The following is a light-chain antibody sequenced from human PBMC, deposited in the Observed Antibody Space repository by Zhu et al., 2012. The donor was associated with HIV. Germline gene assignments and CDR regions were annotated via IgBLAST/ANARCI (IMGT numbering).Light chain of an antibody. CDR2: AAS. CDR3: HQYRSAPWT. Sequence: DIVLTQSPGTLSLSPGESATLSCRASQSVTNGYVAWYQQKPGQAPRLVIYAASSRAADFPNRFRGSGSGTDFTLTISSLEPEDFAVYYCHQYRSAPWTSGQGTKVEIK. CDR1: QSVTNGY. V-gene: IGKV3-20*01. J-gene: IGKJ1*01.